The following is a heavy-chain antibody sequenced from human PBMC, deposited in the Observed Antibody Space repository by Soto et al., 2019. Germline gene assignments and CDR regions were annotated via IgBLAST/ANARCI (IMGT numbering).Heavy chain of an antibody. Sequence: ASVKVSCKASGYTFTSYYMHWVRQAPGQGLEWMGIINPSGGSTSYAQKFQGRVTMTRDTSTSTVYMELSSLRSEDTAVYYCARDGQDIVVVVAATPATVVGSCFDYWGQGTLVTVSS. J-gene: IGHJ4*02. CDR3: ARDGQDIVVVVAATPATVVGSCFDY. CDR1: GYTFTSYY. CDR2: INPSGGST. V-gene: IGHV1-46*01. D-gene: IGHD2-15*01.